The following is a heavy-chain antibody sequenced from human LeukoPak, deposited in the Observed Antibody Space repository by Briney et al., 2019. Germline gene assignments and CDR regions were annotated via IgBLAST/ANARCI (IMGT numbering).Heavy chain of an antibody. CDR2: IYPGDSDT. V-gene: IGHV5-51*01. CDR3: ARQFTYYYDSSGYYPDAFDI. J-gene: IGHJ3*02. CDR1: GYSFTSYW. Sequence: GESLKISCKGSGYSFTSYWIGWVRRMPGKGLEWMGIIYPGDSDTRYSPSFQGQVTISADKSISTAYLQWSSLKASDTAMYYCARQFTYYYDSSGYYPDAFDIWGQGTMVTVSS. D-gene: IGHD3-22*01.